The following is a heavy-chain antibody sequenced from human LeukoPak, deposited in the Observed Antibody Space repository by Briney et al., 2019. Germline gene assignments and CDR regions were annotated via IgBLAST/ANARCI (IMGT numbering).Heavy chain of an antibody. Sequence: PGGSLRLSCAASGFTSSSYAMSWVRQAPGKGLEWVSAISGSGGSTYYADSVKGRFTISRDNSKNTLYLQMNSLRAEDTAVYYCAKAASRGGLGSSGWPYYFDYWGQGTLVTVSS. CDR2: ISGSGGST. CDR1: GFTSSSYA. J-gene: IGHJ4*02. D-gene: IGHD6-19*01. V-gene: IGHV3-23*01. CDR3: AKAASRGGLGSSGWPYYFDY.